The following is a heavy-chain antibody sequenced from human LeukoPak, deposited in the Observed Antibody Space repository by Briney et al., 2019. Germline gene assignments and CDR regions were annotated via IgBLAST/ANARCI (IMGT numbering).Heavy chain of an antibody. CDR2: ISGTGGST. J-gene: IGHJ4*02. CDR1: GFTFSSYG. Sequence: GGSLRLSCAASGFTFSSYGMSWVRQAPGKGLEWVSGISGTGGSTNYADSAKGRFTISRDNSKNTLYLQMNSLRAEDTAVYYCARGYCTSCPFDYWGQGTLVTVSS. V-gene: IGHV3-23*01. CDR3: ARGYCTSCPFDY. D-gene: IGHD2-2*01.